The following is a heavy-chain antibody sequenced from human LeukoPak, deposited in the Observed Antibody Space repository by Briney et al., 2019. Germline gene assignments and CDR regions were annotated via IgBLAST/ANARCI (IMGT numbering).Heavy chain of an antibody. V-gene: IGHV4-59*11. CDR1: GDSFSSHY. CDR3: ARDLVTVTKGFDI. Sequence: SETLSLTCVVSGDSFSSHYWTWIRQSPGKGLECIGYISYIGTTNYNPSLKSRVTISIDTSKNQFSLKLRSVTAADTAVYYCARDLVTVTKGFDIWGQGTMVSVSS. CDR2: ISYIGTT. J-gene: IGHJ3*02. D-gene: IGHD4-11*01.